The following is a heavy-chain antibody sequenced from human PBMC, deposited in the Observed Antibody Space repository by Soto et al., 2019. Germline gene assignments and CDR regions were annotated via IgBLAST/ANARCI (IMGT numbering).Heavy chain of an antibody. CDR3: SKVTAVTTGDMAY. J-gene: IGHJ4*02. CDR2: LTGSGDST. D-gene: IGHD4-17*01. CDR1: GFTFSSFA. V-gene: IGHV3-23*01. Sequence: EVQLLESGGGLVQPGGSLRLSCAASGFTFSSFAMTWVRQAPGKGLEWVSSLTGSGDSTYYADSVKGRLTISRDNSKNTLFLQMNSLRADDAALYYCSKVTAVTTGDMAYWGQGTLVTVSS.